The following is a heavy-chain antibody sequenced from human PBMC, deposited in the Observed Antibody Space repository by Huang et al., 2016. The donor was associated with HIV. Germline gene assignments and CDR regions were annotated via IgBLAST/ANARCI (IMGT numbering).Heavy chain of an antibody. Sequence: QVVESGGGLVQPGGSVRLSCVGSGFKFRRYWRSWVRQAPGKGPEWVTNIHREGSEKYYVDSVKGSFTISRDNAKNTLFLQMNSLRVEDTAVYHCARVSRLRSGFDIWGQGTMVTVSS. V-gene: IGHV3-7*01. D-gene: IGHD3-3*01. CDR3: ARVSRLRSGFDI. CDR1: GFKFRRYW. CDR2: IHREGSEK. J-gene: IGHJ3*02.